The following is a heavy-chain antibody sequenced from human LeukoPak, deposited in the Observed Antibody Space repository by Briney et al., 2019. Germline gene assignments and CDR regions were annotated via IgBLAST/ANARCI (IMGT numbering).Heavy chain of an antibody. CDR2: TYYRSKWYY. V-gene: IGHV6-1*01. CDR3: SLARYEYHSGMDV. CDR1: GDSVSSISVA. J-gene: IGHJ6*02. Sequence: SQTLSLTCAISGDSVSSISVAWNWIRQSPSRGLEWLGRTYYRSKWYYEYAVSVKSRINISPDTSKNQFSLQLTSVTPADTAVYYCSLARYEYHSGMDVWGQGTTVTVSS.